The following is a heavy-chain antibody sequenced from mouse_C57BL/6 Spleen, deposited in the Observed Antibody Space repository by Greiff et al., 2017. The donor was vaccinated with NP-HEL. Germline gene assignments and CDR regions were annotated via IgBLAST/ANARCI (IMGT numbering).Heavy chain of an antibody. J-gene: IGHJ4*01. CDR3: ARGVDYGSSYDYAMDY. D-gene: IGHD1-1*01. V-gene: IGHV1-64*01. CDR2: IHPNSGST. CDR1: GYTFTSYW. Sequence: QVQLKQPGAELVKPGASVKLSCKASGYTFTSYWMHWVKQRPGQGLEWIGMIHPNSGSTNYNEKFKSKATLTVDKSSSTAYMQLSSLTSEDSAVYYCARGVDYGSSYDYAMDYWGQGTSVTVSS.